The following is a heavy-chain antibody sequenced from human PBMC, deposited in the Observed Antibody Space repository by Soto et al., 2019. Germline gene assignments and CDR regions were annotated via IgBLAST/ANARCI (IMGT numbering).Heavy chain of an antibody. CDR2: INPNSGAT. V-gene: IGHV1-2*02. D-gene: IGHD1-1*01. CDR1: GYTFTGYY. Sequence: ASVKVSFKASGYTFTGYYLHWVRQAPGQGLEWMGWINPNSGATNYAQKFQGRVTMTGDTSITTAYMELSSLRSDDTAVYYCARETTMDVWGQGTTVTVSS. CDR3: ARETTMDV. J-gene: IGHJ6*02.